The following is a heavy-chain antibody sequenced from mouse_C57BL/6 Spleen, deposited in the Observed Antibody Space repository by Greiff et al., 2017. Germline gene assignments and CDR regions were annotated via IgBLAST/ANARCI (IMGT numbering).Heavy chain of an antibody. Sequence: QVQLQQPGAELVRPGSSVKLSCKASGYTFTSYWMHWVKQRPIQGLEWIGNIDPSDSETHYNQKFKDKATLTVDKSSSTAYMQLSSLTSEDSAVYYCARYGTGTPFAYWGQGTLVTVSA. CDR1: GYTFTSYW. J-gene: IGHJ3*01. D-gene: IGHD4-1*01. CDR2: IDPSDSET. CDR3: ARYGTGTPFAY. V-gene: IGHV1-52*01.